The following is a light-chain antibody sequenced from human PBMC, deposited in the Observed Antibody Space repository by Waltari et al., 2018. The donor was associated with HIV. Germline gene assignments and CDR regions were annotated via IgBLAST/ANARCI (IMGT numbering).Light chain of an antibody. Sequence: EIVLTQSPGTLYLSPGERATLSCRASQSVTSTYFAWYQQKPGQAPRLLNYGASSRATGIPDRFSGTGSGTDFTLTISRLEPEDFALYYCQQYGSLQWTFGQGTKVEIK. J-gene: IGKJ1*01. CDR2: GAS. V-gene: IGKV3-20*01. CDR3: QQYGSLQWT. CDR1: QSVTSTY.